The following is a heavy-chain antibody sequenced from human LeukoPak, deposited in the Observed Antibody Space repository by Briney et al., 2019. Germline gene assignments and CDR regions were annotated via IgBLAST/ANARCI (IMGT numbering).Heavy chain of an antibody. Sequence: PSETLSLTCTVSGGSISSSSYYWGWIRQPPGKGLEWIGEINHSGSTNYNPSLKSRVTISVDTSKNQFSLKLSSVTAADTAVYYCARVNYSQLSQPSGYFDYWGQGTLVTVSS. CDR2: INHSGST. J-gene: IGHJ4*02. CDR3: ARVNYSQLSQPSGYFDY. D-gene: IGHD4-11*01. V-gene: IGHV4-39*07. CDR1: GGSISSSSYY.